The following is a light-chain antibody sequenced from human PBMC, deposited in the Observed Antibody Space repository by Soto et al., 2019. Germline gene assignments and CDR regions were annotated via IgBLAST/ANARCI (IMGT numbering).Light chain of an antibody. V-gene: IGKV3-11*01. CDR3: QQRSNWPPGFT. Sequence: EIVLTQSPATLSLSPGERATLSCRASQSVSSYLAWYQQKPGQAPRLLIYDASNRATGIPARFSGSGSGTEFPLTISRLEAEDFAVYYCQQRSNWPPGFTFGPGTKVDIK. CDR2: DAS. J-gene: IGKJ3*01. CDR1: QSVSSY.